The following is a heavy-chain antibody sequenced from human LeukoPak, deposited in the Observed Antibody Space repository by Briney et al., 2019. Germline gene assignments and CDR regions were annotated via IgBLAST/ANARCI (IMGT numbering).Heavy chain of an antibody. D-gene: IGHD3-10*01. J-gene: IGHJ5*02. Sequence: GASVKVSCKASGYTFTSYGIIWVRQAPGQGLEWMGWISAYNGNTNYAQKLQGRVTMTTDTSTSTAYMELRSLRSDDTAVYYCARASITMVRGVLDPWGQGTLVTVSS. CDR1: GYTFTSYG. V-gene: IGHV1-18*04. CDR2: ISAYNGNT. CDR3: ARASITMVRGVLDP.